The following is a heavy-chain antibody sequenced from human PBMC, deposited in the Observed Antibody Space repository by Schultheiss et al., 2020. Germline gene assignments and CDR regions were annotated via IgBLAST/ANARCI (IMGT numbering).Heavy chain of an antibody. CDR3: ARGFPVTTSKGGRRKIYYFDY. D-gene: IGHD4-17*01. J-gene: IGHJ4*02. V-gene: IGHV3-48*02. Sequence: GGSLRLSCAASGFTFSSYSMNWVRQAPGKGLEWVSSISSSSSTIYYADSVKGRFTISRDNAKNSLYLQMNSLRDEDTAVYYCARGFPVTTSKGGRRKIYYFDYWGQGTLVTVSS. CDR2: ISSSSSTI. CDR1: GFTFSSYS.